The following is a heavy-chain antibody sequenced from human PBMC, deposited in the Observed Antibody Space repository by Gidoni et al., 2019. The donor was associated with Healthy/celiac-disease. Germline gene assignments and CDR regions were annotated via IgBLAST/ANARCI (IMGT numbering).Heavy chain of an antibody. J-gene: IGHJ4*02. CDR1: GFTFSSYC. CDR3: ARDKEDIVLMPDY. CDR2: ISSSSSYI. Sequence: EVQLVESGGGLVKPAGSLRLSCAGSGFTFSSYCMNWVRQAPEKGQEGFSSISSSSSYIYYADSVKGRFTISRDNAKNSLYLQMNSLRAEDTAVYYCARDKEDIVLMPDYWGQGTLVTFSS. D-gene: IGHD2-8*01. V-gene: IGHV3-21*01.